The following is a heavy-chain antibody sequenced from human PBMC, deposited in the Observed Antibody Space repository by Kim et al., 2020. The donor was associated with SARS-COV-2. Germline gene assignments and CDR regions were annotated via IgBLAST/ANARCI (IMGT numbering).Heavy chain of an antibody. V-gene: IGHV4-34*01. J-gene: IGHJ3*01. Sequence: YSPALKRRITISVDTSTNQFSLKLKSVTVGDSAMYFCARVTRWPDAFDVWGQGTLVTVSS. D-gene: IGHD2-15*01. CDR3: ARVTRWPDAFDV.